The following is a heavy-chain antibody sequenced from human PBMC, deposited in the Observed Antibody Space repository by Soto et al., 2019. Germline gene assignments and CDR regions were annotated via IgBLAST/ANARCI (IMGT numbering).Heavy chain of an antibody. J-gene: IGHJ4*02. CDR1: GFTFSSYA. V-gene: IGHV3-23*01. D-gene: IGHD2-21*02. Sequence: GGSLRLSCAASGFTFSSYAMSWVRQAPGKGLEWVSAISGSGGSTYYADSVKGRFTISRDNSKNTLYLQMNSLRAEDTAVYYCAKDHHIVVVTAIGEYYFDYWGQGTLVTVSS. CDR2: ISGSGGST. CDR3: AKDHHIVVVTAIGEYYFDY.